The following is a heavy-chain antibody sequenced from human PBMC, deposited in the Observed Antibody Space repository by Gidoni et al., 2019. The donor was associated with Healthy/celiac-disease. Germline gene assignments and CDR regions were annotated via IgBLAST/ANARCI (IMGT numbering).Heavy chain of an antibody. J-gene: IGHJ4*02. CDR3: ANAITFGGVIVGRGNYFDY. V-gene: IGHV3-23*01. D-gene: IGHD3-16*02. Sequence: EVQLLESGGGLVQPGGSLSLSCAASGFTFSSYAMSWVRPAPGKGLAWVSAISGSGGSTYYADSVKGRFTISRDKSKNTLYLQMNSLRAEDTAVYYCANAITFGGVIVGRGNYFDYWGQGTLVTVSS. CDR1: GFTFSSYA. CDR2: ISGSGGST.